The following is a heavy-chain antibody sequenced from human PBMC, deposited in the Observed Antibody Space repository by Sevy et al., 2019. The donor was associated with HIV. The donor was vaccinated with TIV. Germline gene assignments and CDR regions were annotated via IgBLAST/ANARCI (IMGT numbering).Heavy chain of an antibody. D-gene: IGHD2-15*01. J-gene: IGHJ6*02. V-gene: IGHV5-51*01. CDR1: GYIFSNYW. CDR2: IYPGDSDT. CDR3: ARFGSYRLAYYGMDV. Sequence: GESLKISCKGTGYIFSNYWIGWVRQLPGNGLEWMGIIYPGDSDTRYSPSFQGQVPISADKSINTAYLQWSSLRASDTAMYYCARFGSYRLAYYGMDVWGQRTTVTVSS.